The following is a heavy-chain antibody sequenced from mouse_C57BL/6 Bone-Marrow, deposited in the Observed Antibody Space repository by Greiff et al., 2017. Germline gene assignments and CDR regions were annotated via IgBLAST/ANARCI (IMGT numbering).Heavy chain of an antibody. CDR2: IDPSDSYT. V-gene: IGHV1-69*01. Sequence: QVQLQQPGAELVMPGASVKLSCKASGYTFTSYWMHWVKQRPGQGLEWIGEIDPSDSYTNYNQKFKGKSTLTVDKSSSTAYMQLSGLTSEDSAVYYCARWYYGSKDYWGQGTTLTVSS. J-gene: IGHJ2*01. D-gene: IGHD1-1*01. CDR3: ARWYYGSKDY. CDR1: GYTFTSYW.